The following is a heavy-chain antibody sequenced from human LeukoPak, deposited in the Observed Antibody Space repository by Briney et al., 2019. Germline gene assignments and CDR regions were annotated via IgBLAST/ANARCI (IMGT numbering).Heavy chain of an antibody. J-gene: IGHJ4*02. CDR2: IYSGGST. D-gene: IGHD3-22*01. CDR1: GFTVSSNY. Sequence: GGSLRLSCAASGFTVSSNYMSWVRQAPGKGLEWVSVIYSGGSTYYADSVKGRFTISRDNSKNTLYLQMNSLSAEDTAVYYCARDLDYYDSSGYFYWGQGTLVTVSS. CDR3: ARDLDYYDSSGYFY. V-gene: IGHV3-66*01.